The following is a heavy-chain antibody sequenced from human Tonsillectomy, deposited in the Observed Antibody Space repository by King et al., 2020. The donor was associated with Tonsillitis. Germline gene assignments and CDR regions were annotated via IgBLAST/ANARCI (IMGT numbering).Heavy chain of an antibody. V-gene: IGHV4-39*01. CDR1: GCSISSSSYF. J-gene: IGHJ3*02. D-gene: IGHD2-2*01. CDR3: ARRATGIVVVPATRDAFDI. Sequence: QLQESGPGLVKPSETLSLTCKVSGCSISSSSYFWDWIRHPPVKWLEWIGSIYYSGSTYYNPSLKSRVTISVDTSKNQFYLKLSSVTAADTAVYYCARRATGIVVVPATRDAFDIWGQGTMVTVSS. CDR2: IYYSGST.